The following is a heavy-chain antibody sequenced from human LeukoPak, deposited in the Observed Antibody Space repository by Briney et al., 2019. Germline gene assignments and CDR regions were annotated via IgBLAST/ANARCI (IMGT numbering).Heavy chain of an antibody. CDR2: INHSGST. D-gene: IGHD4-17*01. J-gene: IGHJ4*02. V-gene: IGHV4-34*01. Sequence: SETLSLTCAVYGGSFSGYYWSWIRQPPGKGLEWIGEINHSGSTNYNPSLKSRVTISVDTSKNQFSLKLSSVTAADTAVYYCARGLDYGDYISPHFDYWGQGTLVTVSS. CDR3: ARGLDYGDYISPHFDY. CDR1: GGSFSGYY.